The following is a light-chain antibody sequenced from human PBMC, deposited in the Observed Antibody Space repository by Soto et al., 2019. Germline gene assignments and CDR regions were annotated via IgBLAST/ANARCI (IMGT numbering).Light chain of an antibody. J-gene: IGKJ4*01. CDR3: QQYNNWPLT. Sequence: EIVLTQSPGTLSLSPGESATLSCRASQRVASSHIAWYRQKPGQAPWLLIYGASTRATGIPARFSGSGSGTEFTLTISSLQSEDFAVYYCQQYNNWPLTFGGGTKVDIK. CDR1: QRVASSH. V-gene: IGKV3-15*01. CDR2: GAS.